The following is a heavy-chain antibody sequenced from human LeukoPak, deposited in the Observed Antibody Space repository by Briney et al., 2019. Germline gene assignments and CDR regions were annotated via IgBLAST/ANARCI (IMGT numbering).Heavy chain of an antibody. D-gene: IGHD2-2*01. CDR3: ARRWGPLCSSASCYWRDWYFDL. Sequence: SVKVSCKASGGTFSSYAISWVRQAPGQGLEWMRGIIPIFGTANYAQKFQGRVTITADESTSTAYMELSSLRSEDTAVYYCARRWGPLCSSASCYWRDWYFDLWGRGTLVTVSS. CDR2: IIPIFGTA. V-gene: IGHV1-69*13. J-gene: IGHJ2*01. CDR1: GGTFSSYA.